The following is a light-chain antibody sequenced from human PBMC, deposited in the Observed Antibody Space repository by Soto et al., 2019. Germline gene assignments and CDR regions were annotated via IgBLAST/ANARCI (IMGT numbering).Light chain of an antibody. Sequence: QTVVTQPPSASGTPGQGVTISCSGSNSNIGTNTVNWYQQLPGTAPKALIHTNNQRPSGVPDRFSGSKSGTSASLAISGLQSEDEAHYYCAAWDDSLTALVFGGGTKVTVL. V-gene: IGLV1-44*01. CDR1: NSNIGTNT. CDR3: AAWDDSLTALV. J-gene: IGLJ2*01. CDR2: TNN.